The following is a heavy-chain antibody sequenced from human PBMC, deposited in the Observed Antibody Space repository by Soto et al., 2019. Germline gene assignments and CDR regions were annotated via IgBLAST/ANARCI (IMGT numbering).Heavy chain of an antibody. CDR3: ATTDRYCSGGSCRKNAFDI. CDR2: IYHSGST. J-gene: IGHJ3*02. D-gene: IGHD2-15*01. CDR1: SGSISSSNW. Sequence: QVQLQESGPGLVKPSGTLSLTCAVSSGSISSSNWWSWVRQPPGKGLEWIGEIYHSGSTNYNPSLKSRVTISVAKSKNQFSLKLSSVTAADTAVYYCATTDRYCSGGSCRKNAFDIWGQGTMVTVSS. V-gene: IGHV4-4*02.